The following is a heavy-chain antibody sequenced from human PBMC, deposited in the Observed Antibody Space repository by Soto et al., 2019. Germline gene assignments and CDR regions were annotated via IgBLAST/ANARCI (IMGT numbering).Heavy chain of an antibody. CDR2: ISASGNTI. Sequence: GGSLRLSCAASGFTFSNYYMSWIRQAPGKGLEWLSSISASGNTIYYADSVEGRFTISRDNAKTSLYLQLTSLRAEDTAVYYCARFCGGDCYSDYWGQGTLVTVSS. D-gene: IGHD2-21*01. CDR3: ARFCGGDCYSDY. J-gene: IGHJ4*02. CDR1: GFTFSNYY. V-gene: IGHV3-11*01.